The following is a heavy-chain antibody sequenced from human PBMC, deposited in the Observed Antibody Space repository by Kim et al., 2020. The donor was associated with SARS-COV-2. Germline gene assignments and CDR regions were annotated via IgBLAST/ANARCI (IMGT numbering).Heavy chain of an antibody. CDR3: ARDEGSGSYYSWFDP. CDR1: GGSISSSSYY. CDR2: IYYSGST. D-gene: IGHD3-10*01. V-gene: IGHV4-39*07. Sequence: SETLSLTCTVSGGSISSSSYYWGWIRQPPGKGLEWIGSIYYSGSTYYNPSLKSRVTISVDTSTNQFSLKLSSVTAADTAVYYCARDEGSGSYYSWFDPWGQGTLVTVSS. J-gene: IGHJ5*02.